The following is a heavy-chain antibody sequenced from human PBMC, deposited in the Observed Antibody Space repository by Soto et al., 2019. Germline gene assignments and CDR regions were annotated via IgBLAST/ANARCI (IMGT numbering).Heavy chain of an antibody. CDR1: GYTFTSYG. Sequence: ASVKVSCKASGYTFTSYGISWVRQAPGQGLEWMGWISAYNGNTNYAQKLQGRVTMTTDTSTSTAYMELRSLRSDDTAVYYCARHPDDFSNSRWFGPWGQGTLVTVSS. D-gene: IGHD4-4*01. CDR2: ISAYNGNT. J-gene: IGHJ5*02. CDR3: ARHPDDFSNSRWFGP. V-gene: IGHV1-18*01.